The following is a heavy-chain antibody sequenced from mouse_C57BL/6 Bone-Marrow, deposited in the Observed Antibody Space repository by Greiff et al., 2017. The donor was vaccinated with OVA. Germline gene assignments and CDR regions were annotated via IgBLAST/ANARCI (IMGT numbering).Heavy chain of an antibody. J-gene: IGHJ2*01. CDR2: INPNNGGT. CDR3: AKRGPMTTVDYFDY. CDR1: GYTFTDYY. V-gene: IGHV1-26*01. Sequence: VQLQQSGPELVKPGASVKISCKASGYTFTDYYMNWVKQSHGKSLEWIGDINPNNGGTSYNQKFKGKATLTVDKSSSTAYMELRSLTSEDSAVYYCAKRGPMTTVDYFDYWGQGTTRTVSS. D-gene: IGHD1-1*01.